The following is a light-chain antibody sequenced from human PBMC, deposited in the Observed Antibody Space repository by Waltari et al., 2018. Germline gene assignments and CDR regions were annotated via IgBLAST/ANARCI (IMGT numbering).Light chain of an antibody. CDR1: QSISRT. CDR2: AAS. Sequence: EIVLTQSPGTLSLSPGERGTLSCRASQSISRTLVWYQKKPGQAPRLLIYAASTRATGIPDRFSGSGSGTDFSLTISRLEPEDFAVYYCQHYLRLPVTFGQGTKVEIK. CDR3: QHYLRLPVT. V-gene: IGKV3-20*01. J-gene: IGKJ1*01.